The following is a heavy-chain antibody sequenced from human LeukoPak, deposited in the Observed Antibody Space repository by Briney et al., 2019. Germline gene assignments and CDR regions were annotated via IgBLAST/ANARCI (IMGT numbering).Heavy chain of an antibody. Sequence: GASVKVSCKASGYTFTGYYMHWVRQAPGQGLEWMGWISAYNGNTNYAQKLQGRVTMTTDTSTSTAYMELRSLRSDDTAVYYCASGEVADLDYWGQGTLVTVSS. CDR3: ASGEVADLDY. CDR2: ISAYNGNT. CDR1: GYTFTGYY. V-gene: IGHV1-18*04. J-gene: IGHJ4*02.